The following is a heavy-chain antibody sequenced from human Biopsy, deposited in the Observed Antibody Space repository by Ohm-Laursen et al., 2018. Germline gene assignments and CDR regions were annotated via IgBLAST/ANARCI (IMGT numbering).Heavy chain of an antibody. CDR1: GFTFSSYA. Sequence: SLRLSCAALGFTFSSYAVSWVRQAPGKGLEWVSVISGSGASTDSADSVKGRFTISRDNSRNTLYLQMNSLRAEDTAVYYCARRGWGSGSSPFDYWGQGTLVTVSS. J-gene: IGHJ4*02. V-gene: IGHV3-23*01. D-gene: IGHD3-10*01. CDR3: ARRGWGSGSSPFDY. CDR2: ISGSGAST.